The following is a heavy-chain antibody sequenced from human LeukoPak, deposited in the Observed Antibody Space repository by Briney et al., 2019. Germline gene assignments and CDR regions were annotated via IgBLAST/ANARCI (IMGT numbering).Heavy chain of an antibody. Sequence: GGSLRLSCAASGFTFSSYWMSWVRQAPGKGLEWVANIKQDGSEKYYVDSVKGRFTISRDDAKNSLYLQMNSLRAEDTAVYHCASLSWNDVDYHYYGMDVWGQGTTVTVSS. CDR1: GFTFSSYW. CDR2: IKQDGSEK. J-gene: IGHJ6*02. CDR3: ASLSWNDVDYHYYGMDV. D-gene: IGHD1-1*01. V-gene: IGHV3-7*01.